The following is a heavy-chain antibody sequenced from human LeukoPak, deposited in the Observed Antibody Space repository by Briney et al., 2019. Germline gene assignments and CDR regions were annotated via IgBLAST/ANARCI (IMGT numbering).Heavy chain of an antibody. CDR2: IRSKANSYAT. Sequence: PGGSLRLSCAASGFTFSGSAMHWVRQASGKGLEWVGRIRSKANSYATAYAASVKGRFTISRDDSKNTAYLQMNSLKTEDTAVYYCTTYGGLVRGYFDYWGQETLVTVSS. CDR1: GFTFSGSA. CDR3: TTYGGLVRGYFDY. V-gene: IGHV3-73*01. D-gene: IGHD6-19*01. J-gene: IGHJ4*02.